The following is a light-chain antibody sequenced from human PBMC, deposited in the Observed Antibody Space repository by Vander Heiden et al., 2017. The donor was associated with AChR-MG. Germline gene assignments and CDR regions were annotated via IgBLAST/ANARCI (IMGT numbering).Light chain of an antibody. J-gene: IGLJ2*01. V-gene: IGLV1-40*01. CDR2: ANN. CDR3: QSYDSSLSNLVV. Sequence: QSVLTQPPSVSGAPGQRVTISCTGSSSDIGAGYDVHWYQQLPETAPKLLIYANNNRPSGGPDRFSGSKSGTSASLAITGLQAEDEADYYCQSYDSSLSNLVVFGGGTKLTVL. CDR1: SSDIGAGYD.